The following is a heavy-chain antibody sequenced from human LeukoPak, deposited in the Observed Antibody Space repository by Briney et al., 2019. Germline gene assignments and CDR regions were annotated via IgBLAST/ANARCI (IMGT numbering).Heavy chain of an antibody. D-gene: IGHD6-19*01. CDR3: ARGGVHDSGWYGVYFDY. V-gene: IGHV3-74*01. CDR1: GFTFSSYW. Sequence: GGSLRLSCAASGFTFSSYWMHWVRQAPGKGLVWVSRINSDGSSTSYADSVKGRFTISRDNSKNTLYLQMNSLRAEDTAVYYCARGGVHDSGWYGVYFDYWGQGTLVTVSS. CDR2: INSDGSST. J-gene: IGHJ4*02.